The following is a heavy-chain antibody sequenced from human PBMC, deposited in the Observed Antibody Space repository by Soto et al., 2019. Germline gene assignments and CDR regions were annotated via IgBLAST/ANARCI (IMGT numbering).Heavy chain of an antibody. D-gene: IGHD3-3*01. CDR2: INHSGST. CDR3: ARGLLLRFLEWLPNGGDAFDI. V-gene: IGHV4-34*01. CDR1: GGSFSGYY. Sequence: QVQLQQWGAGLLKPSETLSLTCAVYGGSFSGYYWCWIRQPPGKGLEWIGEINHSGSTNYNPSLKSRVTISVDTSKNQFSLKLSSVTAADTAVYYCARGLLLRFLEWLPNGGDAFDIWGQGTMVTVSS. J-gene: IGHJ3*02.